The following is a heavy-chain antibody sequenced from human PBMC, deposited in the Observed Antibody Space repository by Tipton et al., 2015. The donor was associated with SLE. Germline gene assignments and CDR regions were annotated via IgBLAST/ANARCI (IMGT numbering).Heavy chain of an antibody. CDR2: ISSSSGYI. V-gene: IGHV3-21*03. CDR1: GFTFSDYS. Sequence: SLRLSCAASGFTFSDYSMNWVRQAPGRGLEWVSSISSSSGYIYYADSVKGRFTISRDNAKNSLYLQMNSLRAEDTAVYYCARSAPYDYIWGSYFAYFDYWGQGTLVTVSS. CDR3: ARSAPYDYIWGSYFAYFDY. D-gene: IGHD3-16*01. J-gene: IGHJ4*02.